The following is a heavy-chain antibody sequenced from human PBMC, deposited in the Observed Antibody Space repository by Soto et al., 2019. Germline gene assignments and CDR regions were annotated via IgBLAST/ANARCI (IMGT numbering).Heavy chain of an antibody. CDR1: GFTFSSYG. CDR2: ISYDGSNK. V-gene: IGHV3-30*03. D-gene: IGHD3-16*01. J-gene: IGHJ4*02. Sequence: GGSLRLSCAASGFTFSSYGMHWVRQAPGKGLEWVAVISYDGSNKYYADSVKGRFTISRDNSKNTLYLQMSSLRAEDTAVYYCHSDLGGSNDYWGRGTLVTVSS. CDR3: HSDLGGSNDY.